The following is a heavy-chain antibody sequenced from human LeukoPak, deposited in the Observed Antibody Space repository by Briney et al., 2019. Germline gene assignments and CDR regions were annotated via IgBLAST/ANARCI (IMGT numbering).Heavy chain of an antibody. CDR3: TAGGVYSLLDH. Sequence: ASLKVSCKVSGDTLSELSMHWVRQAPGKGLEWRGGFDPEGGEAIYAQRFSGRLTMTEDTSTDTAYMDLRSLRADDTAVYYCTAGGVYSLLDHWGQGTQVTVSS. V-gene: IGHV1-24*01. CDR1: GDTLSELS. CDR2: FDPEGGEA. D-gene: IGHD5/OR15-5a*01. J-gene: IGHJ4*02.